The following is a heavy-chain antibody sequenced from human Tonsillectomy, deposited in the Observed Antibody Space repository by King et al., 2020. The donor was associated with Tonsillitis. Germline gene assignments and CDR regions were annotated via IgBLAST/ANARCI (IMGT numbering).Heavy chain of an antibody. CDR2: ISGSGGST. D-gene: IGHD5-12*01. CDR1: GFSFSSYA. V-gene: IGHV3-23*04. CDR3: AKDKVATMPRDAFDF. J-gene: IGHJ3*01. Sequence: VQLVESGGGLVQPGGSLRISCAASGFSFSSYAMSWVRQAPGKGLEWVSAISGSGGSTYSADSVKGRFTISRDNSKNTLYLQMNSLRVEDTAVYYCAKDKVATMPRDAFDFWGQGTMVTVSS.